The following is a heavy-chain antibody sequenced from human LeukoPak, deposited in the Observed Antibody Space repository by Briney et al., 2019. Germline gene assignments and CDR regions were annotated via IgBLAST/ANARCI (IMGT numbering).Heavy chain of an antibody. V-gene: IGHV4-61*08. J-gene: IGHJ4*02. CDR1: GGSVSRGGYY. CDR3: ARVMRTAKKVLDY. CDR2: IYYSGST. D-gene: IGHD3-3*01. Sequence: SETLSVTCTVSGGSVSRGGYYWSWIRQPPGKGLEWIGYIYYSGSTNYNPSLKSRVTISVDTSKNQFSLKLSSVTAADTAVYYCARVMRTAKKVLDYWGQGTLVTVSS.